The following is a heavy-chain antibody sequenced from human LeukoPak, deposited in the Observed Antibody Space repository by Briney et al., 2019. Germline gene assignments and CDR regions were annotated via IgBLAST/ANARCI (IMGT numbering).Heavy chain of an antibody. CDR1: GYSISSGYY. J-gene: IGHJ4*02. V-gene: IGHV4-38-2*02. D-gene: IGHD3-22*01. CDR2: IYHSGRT. CDR3: ARVGNYYYSSGYSDY. Sequence: PSETLSLTCTVSGYSISSGYYWGWIRQPPGRGLEWIGSIYHSGRTYHNPSLKSPVTISVDTSKNQFSLKLSSVTAADTAVYYRARVGNYYYSSGYSDYWGQGTLVTVSS.